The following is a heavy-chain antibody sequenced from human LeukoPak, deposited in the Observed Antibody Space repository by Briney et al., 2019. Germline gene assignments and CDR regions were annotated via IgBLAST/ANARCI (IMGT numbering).Heavy chain of an antibody. CDR2: IYYSGST. CDR3: ARGPTNDYGGNSGAHAFDI. D-gene: IGHD4-23*01. CDR1: GGSISSYY. Sequence: SETLSLTCTVSGGSISSYYWSWIRQPPGKGLEWIGYIYYSGSTNYNPSLKSRVTISVDTSKNQFSLKLSSVTAADTAVYYCARGPTNDYGGNSGAHAFDIWGQGTMVTVSS. J-gene: IGHJ3*02. V-gene: IGHV4-59*12.